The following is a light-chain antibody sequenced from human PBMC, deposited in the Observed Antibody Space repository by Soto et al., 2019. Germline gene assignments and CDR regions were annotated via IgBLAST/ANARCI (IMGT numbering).Light chain of an antibody. CDR1: SIDVGGYDS. Sequence: QAVVTQPASVSGSLGQSVTISCTGTSIDVGGYDSVAWYQQHPGKAPKLIIYDVTHRPSGVSDRFSGSKSANTASLTISGLQAEDEADYYCSSYTGGSTLEVFGGGTKVTVL. J-gene: IGLJ2*01. V-gene: IGLV2-14*03. CDR2: DVT. CDR3: SSYTGGSTLEV.